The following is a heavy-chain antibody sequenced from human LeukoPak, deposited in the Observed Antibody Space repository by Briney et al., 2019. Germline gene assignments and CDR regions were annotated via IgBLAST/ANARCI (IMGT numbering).Heavy chain of an antibody. Sequence: ASVKVSCKASGYTFTSYAMHWVRQAPGQRLEWMGWINAGNGNTKYSQKFQGRVTITRDTSASTAYMELSSLRSGDTAVYYCARAPSGSYDKQGYFQHWGQGTLVTVSS. CDR1: GYTFTSYA. V-gene: IGHV1-3*01. D-gene: IGHD3-10*01. CDR3: ARAPSGSYDKQGYFQH. J-gene: IGHJ1*01. CDR2: INAGNGNT.